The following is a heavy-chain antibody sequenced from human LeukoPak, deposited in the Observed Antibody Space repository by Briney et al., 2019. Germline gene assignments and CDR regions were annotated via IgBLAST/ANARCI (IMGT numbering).Heavy chain of an antibody. CDR1: GGSFSGYY. CDR2: INHSGST. J-gene: IGHJ2*01. Sequence: SETLSLTCAVYGGSFSGYYWSWIRQPPGKGLEWIGEINHSGSTNYNPSLKSRVTISVDTSKNQFSLKLSSVTAADTAVYYCAGGRIRYCSGGSCYAGVHWYFDLWGRGTLVTVSS. CDR3: AGGRIRYCSGGSCYAGVHWYFDL. D-gene: IGHD2-15*01. V-gene: IGHV4-34*01.